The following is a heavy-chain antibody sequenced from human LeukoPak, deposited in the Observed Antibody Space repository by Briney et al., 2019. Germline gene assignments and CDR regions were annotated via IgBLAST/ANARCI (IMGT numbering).Heavy chain of an antibody. V-gene: IGHV4-34*01. CDR1: GGSFSGYY. D-gene: IGHD5-18*01. Sequence: SETLSLTCAVYGGSFSGYYWSWIRQPPGKGLEWIGEINHSGSTNYNPSLKSRVTISVDTSKNQFSLKLSSVTAADTAVYYCARGGYSYGPTDYWGQGTLVTVSS. CDR2: INHSGST. J-gene: IGHJ4*02. CDR3: ARGGYSYGPTDY.